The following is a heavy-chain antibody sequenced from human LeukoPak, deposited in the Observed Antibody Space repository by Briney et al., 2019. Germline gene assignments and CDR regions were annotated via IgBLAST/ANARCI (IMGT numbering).Heavy chain of an antibody. J-gene: IGHJ6*04. CDR3: AELGITMIGGV. CDR2: ISRSSTYI. D-gene: IGHD3-10*02. Sequence: PGGSLRLSCAASGLIFSCYSMNWVRQAPGKGLQWVSSISRSSTYIYYADSVKGRFTISRDNAKNSLYLQVNSLRAEDTAVYYCAELGITMIGGVWGKGTTVTISS. CDR1: GLIFSCYS. V-gene: IGHV3-21*01.